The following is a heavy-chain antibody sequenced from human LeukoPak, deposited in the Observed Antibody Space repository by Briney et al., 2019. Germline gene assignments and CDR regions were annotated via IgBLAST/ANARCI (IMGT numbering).Heavy chain of an antibody. V-gene: IGHV3-66*01. Sequence: PGGSLRLSCAASGFTVSSNYMSWVRQAPGKGLEWVSVIYSGGSTYYADSVKGRFTISRDNSKNTLYLQINSLRAEDTAVYYCASTFYGDSPPYWGQGTLVTVSS. CDR1: GFTVSSNY. CDR3: ASTFYGDSPPY. CDR2: IYSGGST. D-gene: IGHD4-17*01. J-gene: IGHJ4*02.